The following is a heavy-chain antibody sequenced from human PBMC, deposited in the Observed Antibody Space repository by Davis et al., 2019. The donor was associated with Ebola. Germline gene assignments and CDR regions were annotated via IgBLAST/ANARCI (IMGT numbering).Heavy chain of an antibody. J-gene: IGHJ5*02. CDR2: IKSKTDGGST. CDR1: GFTFTNAW. Sequence: GESLKISCAASGFTFTNAWMNWVRQAPGKGLEWVGRIKSKTDGGSTDYAAPLKGRFTISRDDSKNTLYLQMSSLNSEDTAVYRCTTDLEAARRNKWFDPWGQGTLVTVSS. CDR3: TTDLEAARRNKWFDP. V-gene: IGHV3-15*07. D-gene: IGHD6-6*01.